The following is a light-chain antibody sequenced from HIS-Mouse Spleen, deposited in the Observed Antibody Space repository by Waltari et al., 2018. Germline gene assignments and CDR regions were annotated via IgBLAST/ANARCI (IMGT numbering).Light chain of an antibody. CDR1: SSDVGSYNL. CDR2: EGS. Sequence: QSALTQPASVSGSPGQSITISCTVTSSDVGSYNLVSCYQQHPGKAPKLMIYEGSKRPSGVSNRFSGSKSGNTASLTISGLQAEDEADYYCCSYAGSSTVVFGGGTKLTVL. J-gene: IGLJ2*01. V-gene: IGLV2-23*01. CDR3: CSYAGSSTVV.